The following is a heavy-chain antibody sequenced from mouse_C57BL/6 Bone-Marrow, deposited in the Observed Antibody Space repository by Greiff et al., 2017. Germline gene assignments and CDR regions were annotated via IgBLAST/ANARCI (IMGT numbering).Heavy chain of an antibody. CDR2: IHPNSGST. CDR1: GYTFTSYW. V-gene: IGHV1-64*01. Sequence: QVQLKQPGAELVKPGASVKLSCKASGYTFTSYWMHWVKQRPGQGLEWIGMIHPNSGSTNSNEKFKSKATLTVDKSSSTAYMQLSSLSSEDSAVYYCARIGGGWYFDVWGTGTTGTVSP. J-gene: IGHJ1*03. CDR3: ARIGGGWYFDV. D-gene: IGHD2-14*01.